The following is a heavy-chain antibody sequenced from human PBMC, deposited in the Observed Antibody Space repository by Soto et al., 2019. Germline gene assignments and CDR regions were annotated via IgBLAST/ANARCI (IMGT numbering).Heavy chain of an antibody. Sequence: QVRLVQSGAEVKKPGASVKVSCKASGYTFTSYGISWVRQAPGQGLEWMGWISAYNGNTNYAQKLQGRVTMTTDTSTSTAYMELRSLRSDDTAVYYCARDPGAGWELLDYYYGMDVWGQGTTVTVSS. CDR2: ISAYNGNT. V-gene: IGHV1-18*01. J-gene: IGHJ6*02. CDR1: GYTFTSYG. CDR3: ARDPGAGWELLDYYYGMDV. D-gene: IGHD1-26*01.